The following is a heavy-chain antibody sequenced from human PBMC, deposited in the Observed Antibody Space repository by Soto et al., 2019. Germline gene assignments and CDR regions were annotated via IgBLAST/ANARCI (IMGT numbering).Heavy chain of an antibody. CDR3: ARYSRRPQKTTQNY. J-gene: IGHJ4*02. V-gene: IGHV4-31*03. Sequence: SETLSLTCTVSGGSISSGGYYWSWIRQHPGKGLEWIGYIYYSGSTYYNPSLKSRVTISVDTSKNQFSLKLSSVTAADTAVYYCARYSRRPQKTTQNYWGQGTLVIVSS. D-gene: IGHD1-1*01. CDR2: IYYSGST. CDR1: GGSISSGGYY.